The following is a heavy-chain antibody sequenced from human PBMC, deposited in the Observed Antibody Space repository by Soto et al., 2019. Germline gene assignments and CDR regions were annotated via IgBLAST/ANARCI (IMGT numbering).Heavy chain of an antibody. CDR3: ARTPKTTVTTDNDY. D-gene: IGHD4-17*01. CDR1: GGSFSGYY. CDR2: INHSGST. Sequence: PSETLSLTCAVYGGSFSGYYWSWIRQPPGKGLEWIGEINHSGSTNYNPSLKSRVTISVDTSKNQFSLKLSSVTAADTAVYYCARTPKTTVTTDNDYWGQGTLVTVSS. J-gene: IGHJ4*02. V-gene: IGHV4-34*01.